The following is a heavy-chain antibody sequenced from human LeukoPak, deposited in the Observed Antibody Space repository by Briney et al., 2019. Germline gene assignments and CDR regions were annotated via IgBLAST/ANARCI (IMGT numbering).Heavy chain of an antibody. Sequence: SETLSLTCTVSGGYISNSYWSWIRQPPGKGLEWIGYIHYSGSADYNSSLKSRVIISLDTPKNQFSLKLSSVATADTAVYYCARVILANEGRFGEFDPWGQGTLVTVSS. CDR2: IHYSGSA. CDR3: ARVILANEGRFGEFDP. CDR1: GGYISNSY. J-gene: IGHJ5*02. V-gene: IGHV4-59*01. D-gene: IGHD3-10*01.